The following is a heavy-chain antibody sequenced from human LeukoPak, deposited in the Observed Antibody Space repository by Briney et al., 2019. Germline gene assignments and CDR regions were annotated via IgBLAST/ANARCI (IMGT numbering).Heavy chain of an antibody. CDR2: IRYDGSNK. Sequence: GGSLRLSCAASGFTFSSYGMHWVRQAPGKGLEWVAFIRYDGSNKYYADSVKGRFTISRDNSKNTLYLQVNSLRAEDTAVYYCARAGVPAAIVGAFDIWGQGTMVTVSS. D-gene: IGHD2-2*01. J-gene: IGHJ3*02. CDR1: GFTFSSYG. V-gene: IGHV3-30*02. CDR3: ARAGVPAAIVGAFDI.